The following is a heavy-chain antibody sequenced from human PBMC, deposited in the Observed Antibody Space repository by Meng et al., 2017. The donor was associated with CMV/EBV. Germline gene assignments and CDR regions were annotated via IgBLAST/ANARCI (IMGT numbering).Heavy chain of an antibody. D-gene: IGHD2-2*01. CDR1: GGPFSGYY. J-gene: IGHJ5*02. CDR3: ARELGYCSSTSCLNWFDP. CDR2: INHSGST. Sequence: SETLSLTCAVYGGPFSGYYWSWIRQPPGKGLEWIGEINHSGSTNYNPSLKSRVTISVDTSKNQFSLKLSSVTAADTAVYYCARELGYCSSTSCLNWFDPWGQGTLVTVSS. V-gene: IGHV4-34*01.